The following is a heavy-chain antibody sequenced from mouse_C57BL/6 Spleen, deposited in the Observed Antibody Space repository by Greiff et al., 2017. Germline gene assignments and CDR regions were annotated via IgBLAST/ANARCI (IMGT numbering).Heavy chain of an antibody. V-gene: IGHV1-15*01. CDR1: GYTFTDYE. D-gene: IGHD3-2*02. Sequence: QVQLQQSGAELVRPGASVTLSCKASGYTFTDYEMHWVKQTPVHGLEWIGAIDPETGGTAYNQKFKGKAILTADKSSSTAYMELRSLTSEDSAVYYCTMQTAQATAFAYWGQGTLVTVSA. CDR3: TMQTAQATAFAY. J-gene: IGHJ3*01. CDR2: IDPETGGT.